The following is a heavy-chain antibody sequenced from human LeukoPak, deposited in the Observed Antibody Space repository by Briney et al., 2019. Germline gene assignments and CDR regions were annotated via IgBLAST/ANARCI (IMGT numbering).Heavy chain of an antibody. CDR3: ARLVVSGSYYNSNWFDP. CDR1: GGSFSGYY. V-gene: IGHV4-34*01. Sequence: SETLSLTCAVYGGSFSGYYWSWIRQPPGKGLEWIGEINHSGSTNYNPSFKSRVTISVDTSKNQFSLKLSSVTAADTAVYYCARLVVSGSYYNSNWFDPWGQGTLVTVSS. J-gene: IGHJ5*02. D-gene: IGHD3-10*01. CDR2: INHSGST.